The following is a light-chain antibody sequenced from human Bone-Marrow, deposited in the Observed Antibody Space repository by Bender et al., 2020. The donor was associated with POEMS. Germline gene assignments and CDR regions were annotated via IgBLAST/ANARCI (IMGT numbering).Light chain of an antibody. CDR3: CSYASSSTLVV. CDR2: EAS. Sequence: QSALTQPASVSGSPGQSITISCTGTSSDVGGYDLVSWYQQHPGKAPKLMIYEASKRPSGVSDRFSGSMSDNTASLTISGLQAEDEAIYFCCSYASSSTLVVFGGGTKLTVL. V-gene: IGLV2-23*01. J-gene: IGLJ2*01. CDR1: SSDVGGYDL.